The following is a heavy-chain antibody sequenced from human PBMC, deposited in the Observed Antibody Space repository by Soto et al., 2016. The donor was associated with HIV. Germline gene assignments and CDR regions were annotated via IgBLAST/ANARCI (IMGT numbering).Heavy chain of an antibody. Sequence: QVHLVESGGGLVEPGGSLRLSCAASGFSFSDHYMTWVRQAPGKGLEWISYISTDSGYTNYADSVRGRFTITRDNAKNSLYLQMNSLRAEDTAVYYCARDSSRGWSGLGLWGQGTLVTVSS. CDR3: ARDSSRGWSGLGL. V-gene: IGHV3-11*05. CDR1: GFSFSDHY. J-gene: IGHJ4*02. CDR2: ISTDSGYT. D-gene: IGHD6-19*01.